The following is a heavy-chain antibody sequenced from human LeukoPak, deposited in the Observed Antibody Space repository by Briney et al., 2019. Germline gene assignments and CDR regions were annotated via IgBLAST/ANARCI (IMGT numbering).Heavy chain of an antibody. J-gene: IGHJ4*02. CDR3: ARKSGYARDY. Sequence: SETLSLTCAVYGESFSGYFWNWIRQPPGKGLEWIGEINHSGSTSNHNPSLMSRVTMSVDTSKNQFSLKLSSVTAADTAVYYCARKSGYARDYWGQGNLVTVSS. CDR2: INHSGSTS. V-gene: IGHV4-34*01. CDR1: GESFSGYF. D-gene: IGHD5-12*01.